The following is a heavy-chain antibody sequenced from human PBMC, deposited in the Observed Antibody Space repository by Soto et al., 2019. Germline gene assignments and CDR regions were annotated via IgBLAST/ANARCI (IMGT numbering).Heavy chain of an antibody. V-gene: IGHV1-69*01. CDR1: GDTFSSYA. D-gene: IGHD3-22*01. J-gene: IGHJ4*02. CDR3: ARVGPAHYYDSSGYYSPLDY. CDR2: IIPMFGTA. Sequence: QVQLVQSGAEVKKPGSSVNVSCKASGDTFSSYAINWVRQAPGQGPEWMGGIIPMFGTANYAQKFKGRVTITAGESTSTVYMELSSLRAEDTAVYYCARVGPAHYYDSSGYYSPLDYWCQGTLVTVSS.